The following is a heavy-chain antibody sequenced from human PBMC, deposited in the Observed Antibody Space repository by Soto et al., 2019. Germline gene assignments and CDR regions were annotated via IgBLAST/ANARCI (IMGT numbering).Heavy chain of an antibody. J-gene: IGHJ4*02. CDR2: ISYDGSNK. D-gene: IGHD3-16*01. CDR1: GFTFSSYA. CDR3: ARAPPYDYVWGTYFDY. V-gene: IGHV3-30-3*01. Sequence: GGSLRLSCAASGFTFSSYAMHWVRQAPGKGLEWVAVISYDGSNKYYADSVKGRFTISRDNSKNTLYLQMNSLRAEDTAVYYCARAPPYDYVWGTYFDYWGQGTLVTVSS.